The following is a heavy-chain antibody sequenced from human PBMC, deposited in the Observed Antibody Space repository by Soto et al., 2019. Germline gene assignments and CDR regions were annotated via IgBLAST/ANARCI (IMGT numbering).Heavy chain of an antibody. Sequence: ASVKVSCKASGYTFTSYDINWVRQATGQGLEWMGWMNPNSGNTGYAQKFQGRVTMTRNTSISTAYMELSSLRSEDTAVYYCAGVERSSYDFWSGFSYYYYYMDVWGKGTTVTVSS. CDR2: MNPNSGNT. CDR3: AGVERSSYDFWSGFSYYYYYMDV. CDR1: GYTFTSYD. D-gene: IGHD3-3*01. J-gene: IGHJ6*03. V-gene: IGHV1-8*01.